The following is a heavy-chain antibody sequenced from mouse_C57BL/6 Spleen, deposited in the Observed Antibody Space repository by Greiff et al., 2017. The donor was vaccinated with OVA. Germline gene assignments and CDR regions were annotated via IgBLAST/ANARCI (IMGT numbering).Heavy chain of an antibody. V-gene: IGHV1-50*01. CDR1: GYTFTSYW. J-gene: IGHJ2*01. CDR2: LDPSDSYT. CDR3: ARYYYGSSEGYFDY. Sequence: QVQLKQPGAELVKPGASVKLSCKASGYTFTSYWMQWVKQRPGQGLAWIGELDPSDSYTTYNQQFKGKATLTVDTSSNTASMQLSSLTAEDSAVYYCARYYYGSSEGYFDYWGQGTTLTVSS. D-gene: IGHD1-1*01.